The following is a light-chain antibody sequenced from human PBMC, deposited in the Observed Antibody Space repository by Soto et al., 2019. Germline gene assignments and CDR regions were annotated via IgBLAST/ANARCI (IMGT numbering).Light chain of an antibody. Sequence: EIVLTQSPGSLSLSPGQRATLYCRASQSVDTTFFAWYTKQPGQAPPLLIQGASKRATGIPDRFSGSGSGTDFTLISSRLEPEDFAVYYCQQYMSSVTFGQGTKVEIK. CDR3: QQYMSSVT. CDR2: GAS. CDR1: QSVDTTF. V-gene: IGKV3-20*01. J-gene: IGKJ1*01.